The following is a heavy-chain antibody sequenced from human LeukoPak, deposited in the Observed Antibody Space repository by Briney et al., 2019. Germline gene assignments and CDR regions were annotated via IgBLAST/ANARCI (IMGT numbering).Heavy chain of an antibody. CDR3: AREVVSIPSYFDS. D-gene: IGHD2-15*01. V-gene: IGHV3-53*01. Sequence: GGSLRLSCAASGFTVSSSYMYWVRQAPGKGLEWVSFFYRGDSTYYAESVRGRFTISRDNSKNTLYLLMNSLIPEDTAVYYCAREVVSIPSYFDSWAREPWSPSPQ. CDR2: FYRGDST. J-gene: IGHJ4*02. CDR1: GFTVSSSY.